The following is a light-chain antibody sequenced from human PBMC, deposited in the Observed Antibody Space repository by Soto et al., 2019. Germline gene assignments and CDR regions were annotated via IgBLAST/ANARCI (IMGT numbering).Light chain of an antibody. J-gene: IGKJ5*01. CDR1: QSVSSN. V-gene: IGKV3-11*01. CDR2: DAY. Sequence: EIVMTQSPATLSVSPGERATLSFRSSQSVSSNLAWYQQKPGQTPRLLIYDAYIRATGIPARFSGSGSGTDFTLTISSLEPEDFAVYYCQQRSNWPPITFGQGTRLEIK. CDR3: QQRSNWPPIT.